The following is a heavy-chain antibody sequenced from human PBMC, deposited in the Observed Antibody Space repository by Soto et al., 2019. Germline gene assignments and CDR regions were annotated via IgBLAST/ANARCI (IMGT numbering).Heavy chain of an antibody. CDR2: ISAYSGNT. J-gene: IGHJ4*01. Sequence: QVQLVQSGAEVKKPGASVKVSCKASGYTFTTYGITWVRQAPGQGLEWMGWISAYSGNTNYVQKLQGRLTVTTDTSTNTAYMELRSLRSDDTAVYYCARVVKAGDYGDYGRYYFDYWGHGTLVTVSS. CDR1: GYTFTTYG. V-gene: IGHV1-18*04. D-gene: IGHD4-17*01. CDR3: ARVVKAGDYGDYGRYYFDY.